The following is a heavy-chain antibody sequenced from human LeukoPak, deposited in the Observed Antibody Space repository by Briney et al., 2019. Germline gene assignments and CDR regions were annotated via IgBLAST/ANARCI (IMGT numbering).Heavy chain of an antibody. CDR1: GCTFSGYA. CDR2: IIPIFGTA. Sequence: SVKVSCKASGCTFSGYAISWVRRAPGQGLEWMGWIIPIFGTANYAQKFQGRVTITTDESTSTAYMELSSLRSEDTAVYYCARVDSSSSRTYYFDYWGQGTLVTVCS. D-gene: IGHD6-6*01. V-gene: IGHV1-69*05. CDR3: ARVDSSSSRTYYFDY. J-gene: IGHJ4*02.